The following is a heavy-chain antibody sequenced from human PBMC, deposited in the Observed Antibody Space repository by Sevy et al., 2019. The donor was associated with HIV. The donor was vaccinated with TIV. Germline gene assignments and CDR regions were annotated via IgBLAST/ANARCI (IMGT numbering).Heavy chain of an antibody. CDR1: GGSISSGDYY. D-gene: IGHD2-2*01. J-gene: IGHJ5*02. CDR2: IYYSGIT. V-gene: IGHV4-30-4*01. Sequence: SETLSLTCSVSGGSISSGDYYWTWMRQSPGKGLEWIGYIYYSGITYYNPSLKSRVIISIDTVKNQFSLKLDSVTAADTAVYYCARYCTRTSPHNWFDPWGQGTLVTVSS. CDR3: ARYCTRTSPHNWFDP.